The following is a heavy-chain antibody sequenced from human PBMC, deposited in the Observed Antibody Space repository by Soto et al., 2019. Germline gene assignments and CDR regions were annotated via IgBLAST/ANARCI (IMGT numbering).Heavy chain of an antibody. CDR1: GFTFDDYA. Sequence: GGSLRLSSAASGFTFDDYAMHWVRQAPGKGLEWVSGISWNSGSIGYADSVKGRFTISRDNAKNSLYLQMNSLRAEDTALYYWAKDPDYDILTGSMDYWGHGTPVTV. D-gene: IGHD3-9*01. J-gene: IGHJ4*01. CDR2: ISWNSGSI. CDR3: AKDPDYDILTGSMDY. V-gene: IGHV3-9*01.